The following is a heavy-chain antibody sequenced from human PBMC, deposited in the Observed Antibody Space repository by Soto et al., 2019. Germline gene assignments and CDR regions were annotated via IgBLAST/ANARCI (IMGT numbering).Heavy chain of an antibody. D-gene: IGHD7-27*01. CDR1: GFTFRSYP. CDR2: IGVSVGTT. V-gene: IGHV3-23*01. Sequence: GGSLRLSCAGSGFTFRSYPMSWVRQAPEKGLEWVSSIGVSVGTTYYADSVKGRFTISRDNSQNTLYLETNSLRAEDTAVYYCAKDWGTLDYWGQGAMVTVYS. CDR3: AKDWGTLDY. J-gene: IGHJ4*02.